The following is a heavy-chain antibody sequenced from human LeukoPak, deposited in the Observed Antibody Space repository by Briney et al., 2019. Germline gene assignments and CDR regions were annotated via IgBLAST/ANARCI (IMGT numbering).Heavy chain of an antibody. Sequence: PGGSLRHSCAASGFIYSHYGMHWVRQAPGKGLEWVAVIWSDGSNRFYAGSVKGRFTISRDNSQRTLFLQMNSLRVDDTAMYYCVRDAQRGFDYSNSLKYWGHGTLVTVSS. D-gene: IGHD4-11*01. CDR2: IWSDGSNR. J-gene: IGHJ4*01. CDR3: VRDAQRGFDYSNSLKY. CDR1: GFIYSHYG. V-gene: IGHV3-33*01.